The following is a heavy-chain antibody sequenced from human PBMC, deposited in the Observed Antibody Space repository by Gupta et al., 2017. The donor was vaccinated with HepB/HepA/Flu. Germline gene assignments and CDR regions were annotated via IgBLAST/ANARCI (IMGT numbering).Heavy chain of an antibody. D-gene: IGHD3-10*01. CDR1: GFTFTPYW. Sequence: EVQLVESGGGLVQPGGSLRLSCAASGFTFTPYWMHWVRRVPGTGLEWVASIKEDGAKTYDADSVKRQFNITRDNAKSDLYLQKFNVQADGAGRYCCVRAVGSESASWGPGILVTVSS. CDR3: VRAVGSESAS. CDR2: IKEDGAKT. J-gene: IGHJ4*02. V-gene: IGHV3-7*01.